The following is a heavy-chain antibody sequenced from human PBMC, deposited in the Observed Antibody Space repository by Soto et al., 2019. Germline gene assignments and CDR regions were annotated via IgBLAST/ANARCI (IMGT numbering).Heavy chain of an antibody. CDR2: IYYSGST. CDR3: ARDLAEVGLRFGDYYYYYGMDV. CDR1: GGSISSGGYY. V-gene: IGHV4-31*03. Sequence: QVQLQESGPGLVKPSQTLSLTCTVSGGSISSGGYYWSWIRQHPGKGLEWIGYIYYSGSTYYNPSLKSRVTISVDTSKNQFARKLSSVTAADTAVYYCARDLAEVGLRFGDYYYYYGMDVWGQGTTVTVSS. J-gene: IGHJ6*02. D-gene: IGHD3-3*01.